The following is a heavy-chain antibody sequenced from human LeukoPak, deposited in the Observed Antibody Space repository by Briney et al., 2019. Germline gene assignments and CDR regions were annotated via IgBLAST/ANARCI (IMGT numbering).Heavy chain of an antibody. CDR3: ARDLAYCSGSTCYVGYFDY. V-gene: IGHV3-66*01. CDR2: IYSDGST. J-gene: IGHJ4*02. D-gene: IGHD2-15*01. CDR1: GFTVSTNY. Sequence: GGSLRLSCAASGFTVSTNYMNWVRQAPGKGLEWVSLIYSDGSTYYADSVKGRFTISRDNSKNTLYLQMNSLRAEDTAVYYCARDLAYCSGSTCYVGYFDYWGQGTQVTVSS.